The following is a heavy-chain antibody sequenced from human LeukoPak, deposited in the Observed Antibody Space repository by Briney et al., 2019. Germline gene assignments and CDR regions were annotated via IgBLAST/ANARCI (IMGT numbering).Heavy chain of an antibody. V-gene: IGHV3-30*04. CDR2: ISYDGGNK. CDR1: GFTFSSYA. D-gene: IGHD6-13*01. J-gene: IGHJ4*02. CDR3: ARAFSSLDSSSWADFDY. Sequence: PGGSLRLSCAASGFTFSSYAMHWVRQAPGKGLEWVAVISYDGGNKYYADSVKGRFTISRDNSKNTLYLQMSSLRAEDTAVYYCARAFSSLDSSSWADFDYWGQGTLVTVSS.